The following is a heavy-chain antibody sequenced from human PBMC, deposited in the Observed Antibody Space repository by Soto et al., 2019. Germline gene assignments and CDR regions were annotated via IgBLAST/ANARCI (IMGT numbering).Heavy chain of an antibody. CDR3: ARGLMVRGVIIGGWFDP. CDR1: GYTFTSYG. Sequence: ASVKVSCKASGYTFTSYGISWVRQAPGQGLEWMGWISAYNGNTNYAQKLQGRVTMTTDTSTSTAYMELRSLRSDDTAVYYCARGLMVRGVIIGGWFDPWGQGTLVTVSS. V-gene: IGHV1-18*01. CDR2: ISAYNGNT. J-gene: IGHJ5*02. D-gene: IGHD3-10*01.